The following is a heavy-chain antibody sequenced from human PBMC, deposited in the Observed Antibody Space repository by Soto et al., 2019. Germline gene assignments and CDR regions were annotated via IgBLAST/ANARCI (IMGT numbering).Heavy chain of an antibody. V-gene: IGHV3-23*01. Sequence: PGGSLRLSCAASGFTFSSYAMSWVRQAPGKGLEWVSAISVSGGSTYYADSVKGRFTISRDNSKNTLYLQMNSLRAEDTAVYYCAKVRVVVPDFDYWGQGTLVTVSS. D-gene: IGHD2-2*01. CDR1: GFTFSSYA. CDR2: ISVSGGST. CDR3: AKVRVVVPDFDY. J-gene: IGHJ4*02.